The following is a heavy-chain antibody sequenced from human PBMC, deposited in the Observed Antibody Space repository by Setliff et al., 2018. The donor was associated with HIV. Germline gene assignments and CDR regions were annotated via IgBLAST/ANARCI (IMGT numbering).Heavy chain of an antibody. Sequence: PSETLSLTCTVSGGSISSYYWSWVRQPAGKGLEWIGHIYISGSTNYNPSFNSRVTMSVDTSKNQFSLRLTSVTAADTAMYHCARDRSSGWSKDWFDTWGQGILVTVSS. V-gene: IGHV4-4*07. CDR1: GGSISSYY. J-gene: IGHJ5*02. D-gene: IGHD6-19*01. CDR3: ARDRSSGWSKDWFDT. CDR2: IYISGST.